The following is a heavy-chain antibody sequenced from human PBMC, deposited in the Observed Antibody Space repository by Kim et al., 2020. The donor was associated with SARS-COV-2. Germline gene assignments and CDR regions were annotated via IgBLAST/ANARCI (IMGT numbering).Heavy chain of an antibody. D-gene: IGHD2-2*01. CDR2: ISSSSSYI. CDR1: GFTFSSYS. V-gene: IGHV3-21*01. CDR3: ARDDCSSTSCKDY. J-gene: IGHJ4*02. Sequence: GGSLRLSCAASGFTFSSYSMNWVRQAPGKGLEWVSSISSSSSYIYYADSVKGRFTISRDNAKNSLYLQMNSLRAEDTAVYYCARDDCSSTSCKDYWGQGTLVTVSS.